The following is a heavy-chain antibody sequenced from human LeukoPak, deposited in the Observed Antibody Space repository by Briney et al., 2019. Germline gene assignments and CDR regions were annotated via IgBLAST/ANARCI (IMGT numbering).Heavy chain of an antibody. D-gene: IGHD1-26*01. V-gene: IGHV1-18*01. CDR2: ISAYNGNT. Sequence: VASVKVSCKASGYTFTSYGISWVRQAPGQGLEWMGWISAYNGNTNYAQKLQGRVTMTTDTSTSTAYMELRSLRSDATAVYYCARDRVGATNWFDPWGQGTLVTVSS. J-gene: IGHJ5*02. CDR3: ARDRVGATNWFDP. CDR1: GYTFTSYG.